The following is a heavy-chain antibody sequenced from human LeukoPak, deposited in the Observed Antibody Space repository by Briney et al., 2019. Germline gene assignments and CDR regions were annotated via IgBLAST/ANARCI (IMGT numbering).Heavy chain of an antibody. Sequence: ASVKVSCKASGDTFNSVALSWVRLAPGQGLEWMGGIIPIFGTANYAQRFLGRVTITSDESTSTAYMEISSLTPEDTAVYYCARLSDPSKSPGPLDVWGKGTTVTVSS. D-gene: IGHD4-11*01. CDR3: ARLSDPSKSPGPLDV. CDR2: IIPIFGTA. CDR1: GDTFNSVA. J-gene: IGHJ6*04. V-gene: IGHV1-69*01.